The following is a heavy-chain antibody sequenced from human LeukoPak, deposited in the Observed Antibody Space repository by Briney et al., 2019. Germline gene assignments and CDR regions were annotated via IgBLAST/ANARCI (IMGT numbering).Heavy chain of an antibody. CDR1: GYTFTIYY. Sequence: GASVRVSCKASGYTFTIYYIHWVRQAPGQGLEWMGSIYPNSGGANFAQNFQGRVTLTRDTSNSTAYLELTRLRSDDTAVYYCAREGKIVGASFDYWGQGTLITLST. J-gene: IGHJ4*02. CDR2: IYPNSGGA. CDR3: AREGKIVGASFDY. D-gene: IGHD1-26*01. V-gene: IGHV1-2*02.